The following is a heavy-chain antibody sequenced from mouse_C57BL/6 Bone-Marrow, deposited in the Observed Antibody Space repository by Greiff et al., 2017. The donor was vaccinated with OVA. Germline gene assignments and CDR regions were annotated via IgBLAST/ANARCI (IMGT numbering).Heavy chain of an antibody. CDR1: GFNIKDDY. V-gene: IGHV14-4*01. CDR3: TLLTWFAY. J-gene: IGHJ3*01. D-gene: IGHD1-1*01. Sequence: EVQLQQSGAELVRPGASVKLSCTASGFNIKDDYMHWVKQRPEQGLEWIGWIDPENGDTEYASKFQGKATITADTSSTTAYLQLLSLTSEDTAFYYFTLLTWFAYWGPGTLVTVSS. CDR2: IDPENGDT.